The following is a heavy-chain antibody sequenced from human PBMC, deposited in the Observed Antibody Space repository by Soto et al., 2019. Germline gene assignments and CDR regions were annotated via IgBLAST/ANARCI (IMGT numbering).Heavy chain of an antibody. J-gene: IGHJ4*02. CDR1: GFTFSSYE. CDR2: ISSSGSTI. V-gene: IGHV3-48*03. D-gene: IGHD4-17*01. CDR3: ARAPTTVTCDY. Sequence: ESGGGLVQPGGSLILSCAASGFTFSSYEMNWVRQAPGKGLEWVSYISSSGSTIYYADSVKGRFTISRDNAKNSLYLQMNSLRAEDTAVYYCARAPTTVTCDYWGQGTLVTVSS.